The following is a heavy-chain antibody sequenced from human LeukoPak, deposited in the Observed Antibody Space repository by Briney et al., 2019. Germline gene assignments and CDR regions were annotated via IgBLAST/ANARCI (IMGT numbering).Heavy chain of an antibody. Sequence: ASVKVSCKASGYTFTGYYMHWVRQAPGQGLEWMGWINPNSGGTNYAQKFQGRVTMTRDTSISTAYMELSSLKASDTAMYYCARLDDGDYFDYWGQGTLVTVSS. D-gene: IGHD4-17*01. CDR1: GYTFTGYY. CDR2: INPNSGGT. J-gene: IGHJ4*02. V-gene: IGHV1-2*02. CDR3: ARLDDGDYFDY.